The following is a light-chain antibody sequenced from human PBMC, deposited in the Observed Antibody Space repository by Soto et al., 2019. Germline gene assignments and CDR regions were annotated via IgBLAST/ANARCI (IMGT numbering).Light chain of an antibody. V-gene: IGKV4-1*01. J-gene: IGKJ4*01. CDR2: WAS. CDR1: QSVLYSSNNRNY. Sequence: DIVMTQSPASLAVSLGERVTINCKSSQSVLYSSNNRNYLAWFQQKPGQPPKLLIYWASTRESGVPDRFSGSGSGTDFTLTISGLQAEDVAVYYCQQYYNTPLTFGGGTKVDIK. CDR3: QQYYNTPLT.